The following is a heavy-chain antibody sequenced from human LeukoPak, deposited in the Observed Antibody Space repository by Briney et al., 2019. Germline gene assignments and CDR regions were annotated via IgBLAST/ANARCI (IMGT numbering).Heavy chain of an antibody. Sequence: GGSLRLSCAASGFTFSSYSMNWVRQAPGKGLEWVSSISSSSSYMYYADSVKGRFTISRDNAKNSLYLQMNSLRAEDTAVYYCARMMTNSFDYWGQGTLVTVSS. J-gene: IGHJ4*02. CDR3: ARMMTNSFDY. D-gene: IGHD4-17*01. CDR1: GFTFSSYS. V-gene: IGHV3-21*01. CDR2: ISSSSSYM.